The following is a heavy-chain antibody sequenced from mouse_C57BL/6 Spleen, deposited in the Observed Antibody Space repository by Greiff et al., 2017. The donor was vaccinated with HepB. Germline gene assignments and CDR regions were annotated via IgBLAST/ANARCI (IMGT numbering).Heavy chain of an antibody. CDR3: ARHPGGVDYDYDGYAMDY. J-gene: IGHJ4*01. CDR2: ISNGGGST. CDR1: GFTFSDYY. V-gene: IGHV5-12*01. Sequence: EVMLVESGGGLVQPGGSLKLSCAASGFTFSDYYMYWVRQTPEKRLEWVAYISNGGGSTYYPDTVKGRFTISRDNAKNTLYLQMSRLKSEDTAMYYCARHPGGVDYDYDGYAMDYWGQGTSVTVSS. D-gene: IGHD2-4*01.